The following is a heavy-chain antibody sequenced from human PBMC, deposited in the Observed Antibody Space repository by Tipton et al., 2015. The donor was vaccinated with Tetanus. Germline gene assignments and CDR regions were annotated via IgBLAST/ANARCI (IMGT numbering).Heavy chain of an antibody. CDR2: IPYDGAKE. CDR3: AKDRRGGYSFYYGMDV. Sequence: SLRLSCAASGFTFSHFALHWVRQAPDGGLEWVAVIPYDGAKEFYADSVKGRFTVSRDNSKSTLYLQMSILRREDTAIYYCAKDRRGGYSFYYGMDVWGQGTTVTVSS. V-gene: IGHV3-30*15. J-gene: IGHJ6*02. CDR1: GFTFSHFA. D-gene: IGHD3-22*01.